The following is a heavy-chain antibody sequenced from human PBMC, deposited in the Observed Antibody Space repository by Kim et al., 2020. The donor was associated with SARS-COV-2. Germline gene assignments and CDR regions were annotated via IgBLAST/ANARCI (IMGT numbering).Heavy chain of an antibody. Sequence: GGSLRLSCAASGFTFSSYSMNWVRQAPGKGLEWVSSISSSSSYIYYADSVKGRFTISRDNAKNSLYLQMNSLRAEDTAVYYCASLYPSGYDSAYYYGMDVWGQETTVTVSS. J-gene: IGHJ6*02. CDR2: ISSSSSYI. CDR3: ASLYPSGYDSAYYYGMDV. D-gene: IGHD5-12*01. CDR1: GFTFSSYS. V-gene: IGHV3-21*01.